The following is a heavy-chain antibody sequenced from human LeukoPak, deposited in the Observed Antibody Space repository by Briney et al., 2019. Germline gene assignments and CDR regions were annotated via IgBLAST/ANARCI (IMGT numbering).Heavy chain of an antibody. CDR3: ARYRGSLPILDY. Sequence: PSETLSLTCAVYGGSFSGYYWSWIRQPPGKGLEWIGEINHSGSTNYNPSLKSRVTISVDTSKNQFSLKLSSVTAADTAVYYCARYRGSLPILDYWGQGTLVTVSS. V-gene: IGHV4-34*01. D-gene: IGHD1-1*01. J-gene: IGHJ4*02. CDR2: INHSGST. CDR1: GGSFSGYY.